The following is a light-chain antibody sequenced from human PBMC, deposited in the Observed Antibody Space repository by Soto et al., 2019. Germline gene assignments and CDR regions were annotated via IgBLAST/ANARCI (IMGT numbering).Light chain of an antibody. J-gene: IGKJ4*01. CDR3: QQRSNWPPLT. CDR1: QSVSSY. V-gene: IGKV3-11*01. CDR2: DAS. Sequence: EIVLTQSPATLSLSPGERATLSCRASQSVSSYLAWYQQKPGQAPRLLIYDASNRATGIPARFSGSGSGTDFTLTINSLVPEDFAVYYCQQRSNWPPLTFGGGTKVEIK.